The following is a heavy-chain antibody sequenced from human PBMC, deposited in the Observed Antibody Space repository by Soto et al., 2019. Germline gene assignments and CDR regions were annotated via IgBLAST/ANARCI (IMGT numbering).Heavy chain of an antibody. D-gene: IGHD1-26*01. Sequence: QEQLVESGGDVVQPGRSLTLSCAASGFTFSANAMHWVRQAPGKGLEWVAVIAYDGTIKIYRDSVKGRFTISSDDSKSTLYLPLNSLRPEDTAVYYCARDKIKGAPDYLDSWGQGTLVTVSS. V-gene: IGHV3-30-3*01. J-gene: IGHJ4*02. CDR2: IAYDGTIK. CDR1: GFTFSANA. CDR3: ARDKIKGAPDYLDS.